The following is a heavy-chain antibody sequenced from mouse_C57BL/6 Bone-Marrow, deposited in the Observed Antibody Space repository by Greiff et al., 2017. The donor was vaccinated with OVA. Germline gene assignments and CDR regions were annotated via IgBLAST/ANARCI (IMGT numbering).Heavy chain of an antibody. D-gene: IGHD2-4*01. V-gene: IGHV1-69*01. CDR3: ARSRGDYDGGDD. CDR1: GYTFTSYW. Sequence: QVQLQQPGAELVMPGASVKLSCKASGYTFTSYWMHWVKQRPGQGLEWIGEIDPSDSYTNYNQKFKGKSTLTVDKSSSTAYMQLSSLTSEDSAVYYCARSRGDYDGGDDWGQGTTLTVSS. J-gene: IGHJ2*01. CDR2: IDPSDSYT.